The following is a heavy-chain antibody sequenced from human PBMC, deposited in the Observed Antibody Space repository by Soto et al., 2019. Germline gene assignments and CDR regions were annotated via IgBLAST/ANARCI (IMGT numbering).Heavy chain of an antibody. CDR3: ARGSSPHYGMDV. CDR2: IYYSGYT. V-gene: IGHV4-31*03. D-gene: IGHD6-6*01. J-gene: IGHJ6*02. CDR1: GGSITSGGYF. Sequence: TLSLTCTVSGGSITSGGYFWSWVRQDPGEGLELIGYIYYSGYTYYKPSLKSRLTLSMDTSKNQFSLKLGSVTAADTAVYYCARGSSPHYGMDVWGQGTTVTVSS.